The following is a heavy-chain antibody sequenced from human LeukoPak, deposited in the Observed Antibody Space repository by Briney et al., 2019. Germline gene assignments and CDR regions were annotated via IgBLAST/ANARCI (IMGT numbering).Heavy chain of an antibody. J-gene: IGHJ1*01. CDR3: AKTLGAPAEYFHH. V-gene: IGHV3-7*03. CDR2: IKQDESEK. Sequence: GGSLRLSCAASGFTFSHYWMSWVRQAPGKGLEWVANIKQDESEKYFVDSVKGRFTISRENAKDSLYLQMNSLRAEDTAMYYCAKTLGAPAEYFHHWGQGTLVTVSS. CDR1: GFTFSHYW. D-gene: IGHD3-10*01.